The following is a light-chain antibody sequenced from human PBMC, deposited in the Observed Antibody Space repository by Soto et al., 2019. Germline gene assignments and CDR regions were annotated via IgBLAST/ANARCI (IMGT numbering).Light chain of an antibody. J-gene: IGKJ5*01. CDR1: QSISSY. Sequence: DLQMTPSPSSLSASVGDRVTITCRASQSISSYLNWYQQKPGKAPKLLIYAASSLQSGVPSRFSGSGSGTDFTLTISSLQPEDFATYYCQQSYSTTFGQGTRLEIK. V-gene: IGKV1-39*01. CDR3: QQSYSTT. CDR2: AAS.